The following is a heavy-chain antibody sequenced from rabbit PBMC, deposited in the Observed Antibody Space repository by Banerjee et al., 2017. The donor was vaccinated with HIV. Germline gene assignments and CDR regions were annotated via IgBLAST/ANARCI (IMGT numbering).Heavy chain of an antibody. Sequence: QLKETGGGLVQPGGSLTLSCRASGLTISSSYMSWVRQAPGKGLEWIGTIRAGGGSTYYASWVNGRFTISSDNAQNTVDLQMNSLTAADTATYFCARSSGWLGSILLWGPGTLVTVS. D-gene: IGHD4-1*01. J-gene: IGHJ4*01. CDR3: ARSSGWLGSILL. V-gene: IGHV1S7*01. CDR2: IRAGGGST. CDR1: GLTISSSY.